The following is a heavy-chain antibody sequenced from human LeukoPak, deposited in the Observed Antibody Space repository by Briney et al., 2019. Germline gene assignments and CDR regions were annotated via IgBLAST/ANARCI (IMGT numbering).Heavy chain of an antibody. CDR1: GYTFTGYY. Sequence: ASVKVSCKASGYTFTGYYMHWVRQAPGQGLEWMGWINPNSGGTNYAQKFQGRVTMTRGTSISTAYMELSRLRSDDTAVYYCARDRDGYSSLGFDYWGQGTLVTVSS. V-gene: IGHV1-2*02. CDR2: INPNSGGT. D-gene: IGHD5-24*01. J-gene: IGHJ4*02. CDR3: ARDRDGYSSLGFDY.